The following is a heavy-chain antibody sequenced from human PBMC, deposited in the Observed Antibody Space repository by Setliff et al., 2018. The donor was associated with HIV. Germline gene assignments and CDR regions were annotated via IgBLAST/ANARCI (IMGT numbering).Heavy chain of an antibody. CDR3: ARGTQGSGKTPYDY. CDR2: ISPSGGST. CDR1: GFTFSSYA. J-gene: IGHJ4*02. Sequence: GGSLRLSCAASGFTFSSYAMSWVRQAPGKGLEWVSAISPSGGSTYYADSVRGRFTISRDNSKNTLALQMTSLRVEETAAYYCARGTQGSGKTPYDYWGQGTLVTVSS. V-gene: IGHV3-23*01. D-gene: IGHD3-10*01.